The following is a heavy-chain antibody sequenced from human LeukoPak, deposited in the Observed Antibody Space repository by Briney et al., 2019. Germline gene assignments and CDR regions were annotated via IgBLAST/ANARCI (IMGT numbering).Heavy chain of an antibody. CDR2: IRSKAYGGTT. CDR3: TTHGVSFYFNY. V-gene: IGHV3-49*04. Sequence: GRSLRLSCTASGFTFGVYSMTWVRQAPGEGLEWVGFIRSKAYGGTTEYAASAKGRFTISRDDSKSVAHLQMNSLKTEDTAVYYCTTHGVSFYFNYWGQGALVTVSS. D-gene: IGHD4-17*01. CDR1: GFTFGVYS. J-gene: IGHJ4*02.